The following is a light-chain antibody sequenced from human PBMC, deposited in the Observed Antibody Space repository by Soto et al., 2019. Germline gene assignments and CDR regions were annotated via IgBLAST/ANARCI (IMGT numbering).Light chain of an antibody. CDR2: SNN. V-gene: IGLV1-44*01. CDR1: RSNIGTNT. CDR3: AAWDVSFVV. J-gene: IGLJ2*01. Sequence: QSVLTQPPSASGTPGQRVTIYCTGSRSNIGTNTVTWYQQLPGMAPKLLIHSNNQRPSGVPDRFSGSKSGTSASLAISGLQSEDEADYSCAAWDVSFVVFGGGTKLTVL.